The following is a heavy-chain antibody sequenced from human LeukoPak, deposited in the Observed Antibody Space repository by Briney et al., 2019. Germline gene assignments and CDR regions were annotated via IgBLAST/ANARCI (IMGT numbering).Heavy chain of an antibody. V-gene: IGHV3-23*01. D-gene: IGHD6-19*01. Sequence: GGSLRLSCAASGFTFSSYAMSWVRQAPGKGLEWVSAISGSGGSTYYADSVKGRFTISRDNSKNTLYPQMNSLRAEDTAVYYCAKVMRGIAVAGTSDYWGQGTLVTVSS. CDR2: ISGSGGST. J-gene: IGHJ4*02. CDR3: AKVMRGIAVAGTSDY. CDR1: GFTFSSYA.